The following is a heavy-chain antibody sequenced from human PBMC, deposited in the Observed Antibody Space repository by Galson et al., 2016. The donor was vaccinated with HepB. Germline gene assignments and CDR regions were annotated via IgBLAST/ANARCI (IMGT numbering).Heavy chain of an antibody. CDR1: GFTFRSYA. V-gene: IGHV3-30*09. CDR2: ISYDGSNK. Sequence: SLRLSCAASGFTFRSYAMHWVRQAPDKGLKWVGIISYDGSNKYYADSVKGRFAISRDNAKNTLYLQMNSLSAEDTAIYYCARVFPARCSGRSCFSEGAFDIWGQGTMVIVSS. D-gene: IGHD2-15*01. CDR3: ARVFPARCSGRSCFSEGAFDI. J-gene: IGHJ3*02.